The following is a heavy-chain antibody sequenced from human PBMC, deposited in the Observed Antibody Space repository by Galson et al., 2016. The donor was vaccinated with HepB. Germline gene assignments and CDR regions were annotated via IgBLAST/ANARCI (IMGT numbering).Heavy chain of an antibody. CDR2: IIPISGTS. Sequence: SVKVSCKASGGTFNSYSLNWVRQAPGQGLEWMAEIIPISGTSNYAQKFQGRVTITADESTNTAYMELSSLRSEDTAVYYCGGVEDGHNRHYYYGMEVWGQGTTVTVSS. CDR1: GGTFNSYS. CDR3: GGVEDGHNRHYYYGMEV. V-gene: IGHV1-69*13. D-gene: IGHD5-24*01. J-gene: IGHJ6*01.